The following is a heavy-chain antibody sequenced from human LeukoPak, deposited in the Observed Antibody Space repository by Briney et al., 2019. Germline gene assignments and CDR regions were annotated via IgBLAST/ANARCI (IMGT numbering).Heavy chain of an antibody. CDR1: GFTFSSYN. CDR3: ARGRATGRSGGDY. CDR2: ISHSSSYI. D-gene: IGHD3-9*01. V-gene: IGHV3-21*01. J-gene: IGHJ4*02. Sequence: PGGSLRLSCAASGFTFSSYNMNWVRQAPGKGLEWVSSISHSSSYIYYADSVKGRFTISRDNAENSLYLQMNSLRDEDTAVYYCARGRATGRSGGDYWGQGTLVTVSS.